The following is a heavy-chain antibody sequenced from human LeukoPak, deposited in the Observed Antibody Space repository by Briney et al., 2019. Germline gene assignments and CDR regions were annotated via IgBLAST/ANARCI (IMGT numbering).Heavy chain of an antibody. Sequence: GGSLRLSCAASGFTFSSYNMNRVRQAPGKGPEWVSFISNSGSDMYYRDSVKGRFTVSRDNAKNSLYLQMDSLRAEDTAVYFCARERPLDYWGQGTLVTVSS. CDR3: ARERPLDY. CDR2: ISNSGSDM. CDR1: GFTFSSYN. J-gene: IGHJ4*02. V-gene: IGHV3-21*05.